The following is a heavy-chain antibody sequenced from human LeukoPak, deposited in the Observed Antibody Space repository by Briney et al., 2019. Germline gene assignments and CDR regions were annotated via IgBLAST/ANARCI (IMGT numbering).Heavy chain of an antibody. Sequence: GGSLRLSCAASGFTFSSYWMSWVRQAPGKGLEWVANIKQGGSEKYYVDSVKGRFTISRDNAKNSLYLQMNSLRAEDTAVYYCARGGYDYVGYFDYWGQGTLVTVSS. CDR1: GFTFSSYW. V-gene: IGHV3-7*01. CDR2: IKQGGSEK. CDR3: ARGGYDYVGYFDY. D-gene: IGHD5-12*01. J-gene: IGHJ4*02.